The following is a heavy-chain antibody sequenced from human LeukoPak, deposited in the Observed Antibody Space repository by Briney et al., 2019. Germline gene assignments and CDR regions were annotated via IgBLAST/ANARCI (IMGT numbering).Heavy chain of an antibody. Sequence: GGSLRLSCAASGFTFSSYSMNWVRQAPGKGLEWVSHITASGTAMFYADSVKGRFTISRDNAKNSLYLQMNSLRYEDTAVYYCASSGSYRFDYWGQGSLVTLSS. CDR3: ASSGSYRFDY. D-gene: IGHD1-26*01. CDR2: ITASGTAM. J-gene: IGHJ4*02. V-gene: IGHV3-48*02. CDR1: GFTFSSYS.